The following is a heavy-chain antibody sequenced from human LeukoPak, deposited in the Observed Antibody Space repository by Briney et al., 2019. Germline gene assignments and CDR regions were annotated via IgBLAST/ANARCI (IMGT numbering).Heavy chain of an antibody. V-gene: IGHV1-24*01. J-gene: IGHJ5*02. Sequence: ASVKVSCKVSGYTLTELSMHWVRQAPGKGLEWMGGFDPEDGETIYAQKFQGRVTMTEDTSTDTAYMELSSLRSEGTAVYYCATRYSSGWYETSWFDPWGQGTLVTVSS. CDR2: FDPEDGET. D-gene: IGHD6-19*01. CDR3: ATRYSSGWYETSWFDP. CDR1: GYTLTELS.